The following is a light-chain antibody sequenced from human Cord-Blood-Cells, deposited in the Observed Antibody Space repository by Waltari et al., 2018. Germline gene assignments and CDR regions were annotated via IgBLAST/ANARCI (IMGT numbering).Light chain of an antibody. CDR3: QQSYSTLPYT. CDR2: ASS. CDR1: QSISSY. Sequence: DIQMTQSPSSLSAPVGDRVTITCRASQSISSYLNWDQQKPGKAPKLLIYASSSFQSGVPSRFSGSGAGTDFTLTISSLQPEDFATYYCQQSYSTLPYTFGQGTKLEIK. J-gene: IGKJ2*01. V-gene: IGKV1-39*01.